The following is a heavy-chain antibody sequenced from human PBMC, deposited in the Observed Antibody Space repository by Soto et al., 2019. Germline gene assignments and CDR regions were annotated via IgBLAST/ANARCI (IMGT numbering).Heavy chain of an antibody. CDR3: AVYSSGWRKEGSFDY. D-gene: IGHD6-19*01. V-gene: IGHV4-61*01. CDR1: GGFVSSGNYY. J-gene: IGHJ4*02. Sequence: SETLSLTCAVYGGFVSSGNYYWSWIRQPPGKGLEWIGEMSHSGGTHFNPSLKSRVTISVDTSKNQFSLKLSSVTAADTAVYYCAVYSSGWRKEGSFDYWGQGTLVTVSS. CDR2: MSHSGGT.